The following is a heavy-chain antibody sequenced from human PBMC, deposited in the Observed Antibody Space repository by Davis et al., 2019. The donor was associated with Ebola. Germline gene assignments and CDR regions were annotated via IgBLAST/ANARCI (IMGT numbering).Heavy chain of an antibody. CDR3: ATHYYDSSGYSIPYFDY. J-gene: IGHJ4*02. CDR2: ISSSSSYI. D-gene: IGHD3-22*01. CDR1: GFTFSSYA. Sequence: PGGSLRLSCAASGFTFSSYAMNWVRQAPGKGLEWVSSISSSSSYIYYADSVKGRFTISRDNAKNSLYLQMNSLRAEDTAVYYCATHYYDSSGYSIPYFDYWGQGTLVTVSS. V-gene: IGHV3-21*01.